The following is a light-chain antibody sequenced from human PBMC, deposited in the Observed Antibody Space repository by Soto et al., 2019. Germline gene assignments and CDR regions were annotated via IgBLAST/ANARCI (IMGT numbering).Light chain of an antibody. CDR1: KSVSSTY. CDR3: QQYRTSPHTWT. CDR2: SSS. J-gene: IGKJ1*01. Sequence: ELGLTQYPGTLSLSPGDRATLSCRASKSVSSTYLAWYQQRPGQAPRLLIYSSSSRASGIPDRLSGSGSGKDFTLTISRLETEDFAVYYCQQYRTSPHTWTFGHGTKVDIK. V-gene: IGKV3-20*01.